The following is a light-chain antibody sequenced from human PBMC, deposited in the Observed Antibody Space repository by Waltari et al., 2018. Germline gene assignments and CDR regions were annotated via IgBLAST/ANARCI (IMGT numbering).Light chain of an antibody. CDR1: QGIGIH. J-gene: IGKJ4*01. V-gene: IGKV1-27*01. Sequence: DVQLTQSPSSLSASVGDRVIITCRASQGIGIHLAWYQQTPGKVPKALIYAASTVHSGVPSRFSGSGSGTDVTLTISSLQPEDFATDCCQKYNDVPQPFGGGTRGEIK. CDR3: QKYNDVPQP. CDR2: AAS.